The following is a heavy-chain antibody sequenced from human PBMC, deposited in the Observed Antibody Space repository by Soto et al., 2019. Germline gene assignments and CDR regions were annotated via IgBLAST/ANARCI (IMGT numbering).Heavy chain of an antibody. J-gene: IGHJ6*02. CDR1: GFTFSSFP. Sequence: EVQLLESGGGLVQPGGSLRLSCAASGFTFSSFPMRWVRQAPGQGLEWVSTITGSGGDTYYADSVKGRFTISRDNSKNTLYLQMSSLRAEDTALYYCTKASXDYLHMDVWGQGTTVTVSS. V-gene: IGHV3-23*01. D-gene: IGHD4-17*01. CDR3: TKASXDYLHMDV. CDR2: ITGSGGDT.